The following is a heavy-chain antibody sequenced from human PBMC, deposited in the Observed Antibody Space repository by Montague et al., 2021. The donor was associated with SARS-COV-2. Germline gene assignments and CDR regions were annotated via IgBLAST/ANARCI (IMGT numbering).Heavy chain of an antibody. V-gene: IGHV4-59*08. D-gene: IGHD3-10*01. J-gene: IGHJ5*02. CDR1: GGSVIDYY. CDR3: ARRRWGRGVTPTEFDP. Sequence: SETLSLTCTVSGGSVIDYYWTWIRQPPGKGLEWVGYIYYSGSTNYNPSLKSRVSVSIDTSKNQFSLKLRSVTAADTVVYYCARRRWGRGVTPTEFDPWGQGILVTVSS. CDR2: IYYSGST.